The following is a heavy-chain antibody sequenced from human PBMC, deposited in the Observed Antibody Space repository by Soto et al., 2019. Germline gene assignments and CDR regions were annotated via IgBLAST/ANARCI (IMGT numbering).Heavy chain of an antibody. CDR1: GFAYSSYA. CDR3: AKDRPVGAPGGAFDI. V-gene: IGHV3-23*01. CDR2: ISGSGGST. J-gene: IGHJ3*02. D-gene: IGHD1-26*01. Sequence: GGPRRLSCAASGFAYSSYAMSWVRQAPGKGLEWVSAISGSGGSTYYADSVKGRFTISRDNSTNTLYLQMNSLRAEDTAVYYCAKDRPVGAPGGAFDIRGPGTMVTVSS.